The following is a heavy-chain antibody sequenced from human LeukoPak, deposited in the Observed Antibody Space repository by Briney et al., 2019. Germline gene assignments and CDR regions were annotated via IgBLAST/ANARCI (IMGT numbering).Heavy chain of an antibody. V-gene: IGHV4-39*07. CDR1: GGSISSSSYY. D-gene: IGHD2-15*01. J-gene: IGHJ4*02. CDR3: ARVLRNFDY. CDR2: IYYSGST. Sequence: SETLSLTCTVSGGSISSSSYYWGWIRQPPGQGLEWIGSIYYSGSTYYNPSLKSRVTISVDTSKNQFSLKLSSVTAADTAVYYCARVLRNFDYWGQGTLVTVSS.